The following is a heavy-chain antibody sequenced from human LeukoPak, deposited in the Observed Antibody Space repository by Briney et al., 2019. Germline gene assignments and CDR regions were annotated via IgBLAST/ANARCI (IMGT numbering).Heavy chain of an antibody. CDR1: GGSISSCNYY. CDR2: MYYGETT. D-gene: IGHD6-19*01. CDR3: VSQRRYSSGRRYIDY. J-gene: IGHJ4*02. Sequence: PSETLSLTCTVSGGSISSCNYYWGWIRQPPGKGLEWIGSMYYGETTYCNPSLKSRVTISADTSKNQFSLKLSSVTAADTAVYYCVSQRRYSSGRRYIDYWGQGTLVPVSS. V-gene: IGHV4-39*01.